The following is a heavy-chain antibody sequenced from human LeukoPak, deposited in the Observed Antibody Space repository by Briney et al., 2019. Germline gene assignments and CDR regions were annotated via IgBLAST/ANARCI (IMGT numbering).Heavy chain of an antibody. CDR3: ARDDEYSSSFLFDY. D-gene: IGHD6-6*01. Sequence: ASVKVSCKASGYTFTGYYMHWVRQAPGQGLEWMGWINPSSGGTNYAQKFQGRVTMTRDTSISTAYMELSRLRSDDTAVYYCARDDEYSSSFLFDYWGQGTLVTVSS. CDR2: INPSSGGT. CDR1: GYTFTGYY. V-gene: IGHV1-2*02. J-gene: IGHJ4*02.